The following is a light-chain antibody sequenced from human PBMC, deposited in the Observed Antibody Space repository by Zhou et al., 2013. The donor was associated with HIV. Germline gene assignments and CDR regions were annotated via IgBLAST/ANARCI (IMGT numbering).Light chain of an antibody. J-gene: IGKJ1*01. CDR2: AAS. Sequence: DIQMTQSPTSLSSSVGDRVTITCRASQSINYYLNWYQQKPGKAPKLLIYAASSLQSGVPSRFSGGGSGTDFTLTISSLQREDFATYYCQQSYSTPQTFGQGTKVEIK. V-gene: IGKV1-39*01. CDR3: QQSYSTPQT. CDR1: QSINYY.